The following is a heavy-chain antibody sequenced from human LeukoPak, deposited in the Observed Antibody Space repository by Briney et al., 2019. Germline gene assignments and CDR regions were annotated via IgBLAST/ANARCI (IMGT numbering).Heavy chain of an antibody. V-gene: IGHV4-59*02. Sequence: PSETLSLTCTVSGGSVCDNYWSWIRQPPGKGLEWIAYVYQSNIANYNPSLSGRGTISLDTSKNQVSLKLRSVTPADTAIYYCTKNAGRGRPSDLWGQGTLVTVFS. D-gene: IGHD2-15*01. CDR1: GGSVCDNY. J-gene: IGHJ4*02. CDR3: TKNAGRGRPSDL. CDR2: VYQSNIA.